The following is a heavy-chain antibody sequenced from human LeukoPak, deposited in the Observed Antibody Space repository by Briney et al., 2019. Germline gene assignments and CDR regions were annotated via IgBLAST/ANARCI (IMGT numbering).Heavy chain of an antibody. Sequence: GGSLRLSCAASGFTFSSYWMHWVRQAPGKGLVWVSPINSDGSSTSYADSAKGRFTISRDNAKNTLYLQMNSQRAEHTAVYYCARDHPTYYDFWSGYYNHMDVWGKGTTVTVSS. CDR2: INSDGSST. V-gene: IGHV3-74*01. CDR3: ARDHPTYYDFWSGYYNHMDV. D-gene: IGHD3-3*01. CDR1: GFTFSSYW. J-gene: IGHJ6*03.